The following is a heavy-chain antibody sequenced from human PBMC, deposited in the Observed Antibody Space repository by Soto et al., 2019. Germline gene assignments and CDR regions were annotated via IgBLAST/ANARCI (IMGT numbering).Heavy chain of an antibody. Sequence: QVQLVQSGAEVKKPGSSVKVSCKASGGTFSSYAISWVRQAPGQGLEWMGGIIPIFGTANYAQKFQGRVTXTXXXSXXTAYMELSSLRSEYTAVYYCARHVPAAGYYYGMDVWGQGTTVTVSS. D-gene: IGHD2-2*01. CDR1: GGTFSSYA. J-gene: IGHJ6*02. CDR3: ARHVPAAGYYYGMDV. V-gene: IGHV1-69*05. CDR2: IIPIFGTA.